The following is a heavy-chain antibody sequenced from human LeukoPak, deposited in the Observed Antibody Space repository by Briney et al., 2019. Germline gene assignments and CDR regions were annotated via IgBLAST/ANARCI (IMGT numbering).Heavy chain of an antibody. CDR2: INHSGST. Sequence: PSETLSLPCAVYGESFSGYYWNWIRQSPGKGLEWIGEINHSGSTNYNPSLKSRVTVSVDTSKNQFFLKLRSVTAADTAMYYCARRGSARTLDYWGQGTLVTVPS. CDR1: GESFSGYY. J-gene: IGHJ4*02. D-gene: IGHD3-16*01. CDR3: ARRGSARTLDY. V-gene: IGHV4-34*01.